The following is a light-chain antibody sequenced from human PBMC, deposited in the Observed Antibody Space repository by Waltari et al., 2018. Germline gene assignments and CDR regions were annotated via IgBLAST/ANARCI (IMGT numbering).Light chain of an antibody. CDR2: LNSDGTH. CDR3: QTWGTAIRV. J-gene: IGLJ2*01. V-gene: IGLV4-69*01. Sequence: QLVLTQSPSASASLGASVKLTCTLSSGHSSYAIAWHQQQPEKRPRYLIKLNSDGTHVKGGGIPDRFSGSISGAERYPTNSGLQSEYEADYYCQTWGTAIRVFGGGTKLTVL. CDR1: SGHSSYA.